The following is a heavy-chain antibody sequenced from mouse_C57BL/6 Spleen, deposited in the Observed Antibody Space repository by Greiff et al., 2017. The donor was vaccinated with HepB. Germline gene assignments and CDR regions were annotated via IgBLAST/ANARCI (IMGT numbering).Heavy chain of an antibody. V-gene: IGHV1-81*01. CDR1: GYTFTSYG. CDR2: IYPRSGNT. D-gene: IGHD2-14*01. Sequence: QVQLQQSGAELARPGASVKLSCKASGYTFTSYGISWVKQRTGQGLEWIGEIYPRSGNTYYNEKFKGKATLTADKSSSTAYMELRSLTSEDSAVYFCGYSWYDGGFAYWGQGTLVTVSA. J-gene: IGHJ3*01. CDR3: GYSWYDGGFAY.